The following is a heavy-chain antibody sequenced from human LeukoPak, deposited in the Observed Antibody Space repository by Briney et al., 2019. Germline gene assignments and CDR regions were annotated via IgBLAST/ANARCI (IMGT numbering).Heavy chain of an antibody. Sequence: PGGSLRLSCAASGFTFSTYGMHWVRQAPGKALEWVAVIWNDGSNKYYADSVKGRFTISRDNSKNTLYLQMDSLRAEDTAAYFCARAVGPFDYWGQGTLVTVSS. CDR2: IWNDGSNK. J-gene: IGHJ4*02. V-gene: IGHV3-33*01. CDR3: ARAVGPFDY. CDR1: GFTFSTYG.